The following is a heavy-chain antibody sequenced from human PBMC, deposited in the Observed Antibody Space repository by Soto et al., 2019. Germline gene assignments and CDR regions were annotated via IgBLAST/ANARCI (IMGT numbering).Heavy chain of an antibody. V-gene: IGHV3-48*02. J-gene: IGHJ4*02. CDR1: GFTFSSYS. CDR2: IGDSGSTI. D-gene: IGHD2-15*01. Sequence: GSLRLSGSASGFTFSSYSMNWVRQAPGKGLEWVSYIGDSGSTIYYADSVKGRFTISRDNVKNSLYLQMSSLRDEDTAVYYCALATAGDFDYWGQGTLVTVSS. CDR3: ALATAGDFDY.